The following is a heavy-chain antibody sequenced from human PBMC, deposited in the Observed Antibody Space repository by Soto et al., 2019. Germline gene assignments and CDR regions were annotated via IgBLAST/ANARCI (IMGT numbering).Heavy chain of an antibody. CDR3: ARGGPRGSYPFDS. V-gene: IGHV1-3*01. CDR2: INAGNGNT. D-gene: IGHD1-26*01. J-gene: IGHJ4*02. CDR1: GYTFTSYA. Sequence: QVQLVQCGAEVKKPGASVKVSCKASGYTFTSYAMHWVRQAPGQMREWMGWINAGNGNTKYSQKCQGRVTSTRDTSASTAYMELSSLSSEDTAGYYCARGGPRGSYPFDSWGQGTLVNGPS.